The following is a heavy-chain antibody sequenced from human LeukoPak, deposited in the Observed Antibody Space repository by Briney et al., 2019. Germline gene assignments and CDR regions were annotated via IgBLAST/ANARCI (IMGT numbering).Heavy chain of an antibody. J-gene: IGHJ4*02. D-gene: IGHD1-26*01. CDR1: GFTFSSYS. V-gene: IGHV3-48*01. CDR2: ISSSSSTI. CDR3: ARNPNVGAREFPFDY. Sequence: QPGGSLRLSCAASGFTFSSYSMNWVRQAPGKGLEWVSYISSSSSTIYYADSVKGRFTISRDNAKNSLYLQMNSLRAEDTAVYYCARNPNVGAREFPFDYWGQGTLVTVSS.